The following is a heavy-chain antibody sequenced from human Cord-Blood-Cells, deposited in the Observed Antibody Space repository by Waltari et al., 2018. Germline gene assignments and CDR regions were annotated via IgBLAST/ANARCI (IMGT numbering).Heavy chain of an antibody. CDR3: ATVAGLYSGSYYAFDI. Sequence: QVQLVPSGAEVKNPGASIKVSCKFSGYPFTELLLHSVRPPTVKGLEWMGGFDPEDGKTIYAQKFQGRVTMTEDTSTDTAYMELSSLRSEYTAVYYCATVAGLYSGSYYAFDIWGQGTMVTVSS. CDR1: GYPFTELL. D-gene: IGHD1-26*01. J-gene: IGHJ3*02. V-gene: IGHV1-24*01. CDR2: FDPEDGKT.